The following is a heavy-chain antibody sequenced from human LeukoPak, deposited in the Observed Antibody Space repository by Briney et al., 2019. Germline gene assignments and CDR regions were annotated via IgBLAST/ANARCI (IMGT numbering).Heavy chain of an antibody. CDR1: GDSVSTNSAS. D-gene: IGHD5/OR15-5a*01. CDR2: TFYRSQWYY. Sequence: SQTLSLTCAISGDSVSTNSASWNWIRQSPSRGLEWLGRTFYRSQWYYDYAVSVKGRITINPDTSKNHFSLHLNSVTPEDTAVYYCASEILGSESTPFEYWGQGALVTVSS. V-gene: IGHV6-1*01. J-gene: IGHJ4*02. CDR3: ASEILGSESTPFEY.